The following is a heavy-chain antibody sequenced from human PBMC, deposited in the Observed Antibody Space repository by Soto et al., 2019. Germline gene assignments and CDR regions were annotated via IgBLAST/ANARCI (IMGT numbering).Heavy chain of an antibody. CDR2: TYYSGST. CDR3: ARDSPVTHGLDY. CDR1: IGSISRGGYY. D-gene: IGHD4-17*01. J-gene: IGHJ4*02. Sequence: SGTLALTCTVSIGSISRGGYYWSWIRQQQVKGLEWIGYTYYSGSTHYNTSLKRRVNLSVDPSKNHFSLKLSSVTGADQAVYYCARDSPVTHGLDYWGKGTLVTVSS. V-gene: IGHV4-31*03.